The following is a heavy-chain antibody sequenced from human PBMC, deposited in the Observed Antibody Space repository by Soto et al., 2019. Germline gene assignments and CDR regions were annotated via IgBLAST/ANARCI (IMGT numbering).Heavy chain of an antibody. CDR1: GFSVSDYP. CDR3: AKSTSN. CDR2: MFRDENNQ. Sequence: VQVVESGGGVVQPGRSLRLYCEASGFSVSDYPVHWVRQAPGKGLDWVGVMFRDENNQRNADSVKGRFTMSRDNSKNTLYLHLDSLRTYYSAVEYCAKSTSNRGPGTRVTLSS. V-gene: IGHV3-30-3*02. J-gene: IGHJ4*02.